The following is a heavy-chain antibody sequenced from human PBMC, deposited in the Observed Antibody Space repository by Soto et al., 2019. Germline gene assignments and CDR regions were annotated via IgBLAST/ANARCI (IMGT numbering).Heavy chain of an antibody. CDR1: GDTFTFYS. Sequence: QVQLVQSGAEVKRPGSSVKVSCKASGDTFTFYSINWVRQAPGLGLEWMGRINPILSMSNYAQRFQGRVTMTADKSTRPAYMELSSLRSEDTAIYYCASSYGSGYRAFDYWGQGALVTVSS. V-gene: IGHV1-69*02. D-gene: IGHD3-10*01. CDR2: INPILSMS. CDR3: ASSYGSGYRAFDY. J-gene: IGHJ4*02.